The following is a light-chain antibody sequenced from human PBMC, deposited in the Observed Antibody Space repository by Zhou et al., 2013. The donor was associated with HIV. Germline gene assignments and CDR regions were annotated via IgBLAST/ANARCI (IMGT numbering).Light chain of an antibody. CDR3: QQYGTSPLT. CDR1: ETIYSAY. J-gene: IGKJ4*01. V-gene: IGKV3-20*01. Sequence: EIVLTQSPGMLSLSPGDRATLSCRTSETIYSAYLAWYQQTPGQAPRLLIYGATSRATDIPDRFSGSGSGADFTLTLSRLEPEDFAVYYCQQYGTSPLTFGGGTKVEIK. CDR2: GAT.